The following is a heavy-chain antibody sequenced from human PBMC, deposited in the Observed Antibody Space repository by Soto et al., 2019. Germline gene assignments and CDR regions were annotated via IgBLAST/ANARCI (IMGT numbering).Heavy chain of an antibody. D-gene: IGHD3-3*01. CDR1: GGSFSSFA. CDR3: VSLYGVVRHYYYSMDV. J-gene: IGHJ6*02. Sequence: QVQLVQSGAEVRKPGSSVKVSCKASGGSFSSFAFSWVRQAPGQGLEWMVGIIPMFGSANYAQEFLGRVTFTADDYTSTACRKISGLTVEDTACYCAVSLYGVVRHYYYSMDVRGPETSVTVS. CDR2: IIPMFGSA. V-gene: IGHV1-69*01.